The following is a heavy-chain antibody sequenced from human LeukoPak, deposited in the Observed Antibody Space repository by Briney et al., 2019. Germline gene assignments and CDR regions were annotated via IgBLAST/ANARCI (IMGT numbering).Heavy chain of an antibody. J-gene: IGHJ4*02. Sequence: GGSLRLSCAASGFTFSSYSMNWVRQAPGKGLEWVSSISSSSSYIYYADSVKGRFTISRDNAKNSLYLQMNSPRAEDTAVYYCARELNSYGYFDYWGQGTLVTVSS. D-gene: IGHD5-18*01. CDR3: ARELNSYGYFDY. CDR2: ISSSSSYI. V-gene: IGHV3-21*01. CDR1: GFTFSSYS.